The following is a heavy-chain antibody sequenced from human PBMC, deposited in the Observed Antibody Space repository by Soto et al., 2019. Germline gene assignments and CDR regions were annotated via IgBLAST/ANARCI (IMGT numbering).Heavy chain of an antibody. J-gene: IGHJ4*02. D-gene: IGHD3-16*02. Sequence: SETLSLTCAVYGGSFSGYYWSWIRQPPGKGLEWIGEINHSGSTNYNPSLKSRVTISVDTSKNQFSLKLSSVTAADTAVYYCASNYDYVWGSYRSFDYWGQGTLVTVSS. CDR2: INHSGST. CDR3: ASNYDYVWGSYRSFDY. CDR1: GGSFSGYY. V-gene: IGHV4-34*01.